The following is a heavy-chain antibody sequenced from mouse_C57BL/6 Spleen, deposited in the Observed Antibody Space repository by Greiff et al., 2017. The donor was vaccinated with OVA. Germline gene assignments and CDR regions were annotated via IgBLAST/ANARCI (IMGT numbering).Heavy chain of an antibody. D-gene: IGHD1-1*01. V-gene: IGHV1-62-2*01. CDR1: GYTFTEYT. J-gene: IGHJ3*01. CDR3: ARHEVGDYYGSSYVEFAY. CDR2: FYPGSGSI. Sequence: QVQLQQSGAELVKPGASVKLSCKASGYTFTEYTIHWVKQRSGQGLEWIGWFYPGSGSIKYNEKFKDKATLTADKSSSTVYMELSRLTSEDSAVYFCARHEVGDYYGSSYVEFAYWGQGTLVTVSA.